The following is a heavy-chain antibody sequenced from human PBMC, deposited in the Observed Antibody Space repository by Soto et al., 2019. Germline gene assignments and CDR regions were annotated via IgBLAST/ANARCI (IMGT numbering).Heavy chain of an antibody. CDR2: IYWDDGK. CDR3: AHRRRGSYFVS. J-gene: IGHJ4*02. V-gene: IGHV2-5*02. CDR1: GFSLSTSGVG. D-gene: IGHD3-16*01. Sequence: QITLKESDPTLVKPTQTLTLTCTFSGFSLSTSGVGVGWIRQPPGKALEWLALIYWDDGKRYSPSLKSRLTITKDTSKNQVVITVTSMDPVDTATYDCAHRRRGSYFVSWGQGTLVTVPS.